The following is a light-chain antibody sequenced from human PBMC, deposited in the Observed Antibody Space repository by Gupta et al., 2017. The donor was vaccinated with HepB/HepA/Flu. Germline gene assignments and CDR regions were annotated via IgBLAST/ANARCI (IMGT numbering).Light chain of an antibody. J-gene: IGKJ4*01. V-gene: IGKV3-15*01. Sequence: EILMTQSPATPSVSPGERVSLSCWASQSVTSNLAWYQQKPGQAPRLLIYGASTRATGIPARFSGSGSGTEFTLPISSLQSEDFAVYYCQQYNNWPPLTFGGGTKVEIK. CDR3: QQYNNWPPLT. CDR1: QSVTSN. CDR2: GAS.